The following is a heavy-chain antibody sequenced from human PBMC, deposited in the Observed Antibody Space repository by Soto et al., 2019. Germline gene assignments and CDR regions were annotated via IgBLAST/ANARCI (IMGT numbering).Heavy chain of an antibody. CDR3: ARGPTTEKVDS. Sequence: SETLSLTCTVSGGSISSYYWSWIRQPPGKGLEWIGYIYYSGSTNYNPSLKSRVTISADTSMNQFSLALTSVTAADTAMCYCARGPTTEKVDSWGQGILVTVSS. CDR2: IYYSGST. V-gene: IGHV4-59*08. CDR1: GGSISSYY. J-gene: IGHJ4*02.